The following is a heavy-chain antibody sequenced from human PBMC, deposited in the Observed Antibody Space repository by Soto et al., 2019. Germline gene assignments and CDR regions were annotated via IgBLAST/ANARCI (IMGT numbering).Heavy chain of an antibody. CDR3: ARDPDSLEGVAFDI. Sequence: EVQLVESGGGLVQPGGSLRLSCVASGFTFSVNWMSWVRQAPGKGLEWVANINQDGSKTYYVDSVEGRFTISRDNAKNSLYLQMNSLRAEDTAVYYCARDPDSLEGVAFDIRGQGTMVAVSS. D-gene: IGHD3-10*01. V-gene: IGHV3-7*01. CDR2: INQDGSKT. CDR1: GFTFSVNW. J-gene: IGHJ3*02.